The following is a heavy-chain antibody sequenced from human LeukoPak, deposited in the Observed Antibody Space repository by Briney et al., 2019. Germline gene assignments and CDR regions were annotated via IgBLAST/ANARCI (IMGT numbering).Heavy chain of an antibody. CDR3: ARERRWSSSSWVNWFDP. J-gene: IGHJ5*02. CDR2: ISAYNGNT. V-gene: IGHV1-18*01. D-gene: IGHD6-13*01. Sequence: ASVKVSCKASGYTFTSYGISWVRQAPGQGLEWMGWISAYNGNTNYAQKLQGRVTMTTDTSTSTAYMELRSLRSDDTAVYYCARERRWSSSSWVNWFDPWGQGTLVTVSS. CDR1: GYTFTSYG.